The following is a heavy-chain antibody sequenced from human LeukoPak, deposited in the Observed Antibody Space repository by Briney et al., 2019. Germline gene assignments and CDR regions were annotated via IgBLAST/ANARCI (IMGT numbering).Heavy chain of an antibody. V-gene: IGHV3-11*01. CDR3: AREYPAWAVAGYWFDP. CDR1: GFTFSDYY. Sequence: GGSLRLSCAASGFTFSDYYMSWIRQAPGKGLEWVSYISSSGSTIYYADSVKGRFTISRDNAKNSLYLQMNSLRAEDTAVYYCAREYPAWAVAGYWFDPWGQGTLVTVSS. D-gene: IGHD6-19*01. J-gene: IGHJ5*02. CDR2: ISSSGSTI.